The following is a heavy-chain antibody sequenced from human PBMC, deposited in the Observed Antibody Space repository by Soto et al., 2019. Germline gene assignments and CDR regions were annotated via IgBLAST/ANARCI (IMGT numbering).Heavy chain of an antibody. CDR3: AREGAVAGSVRYYYYGMDV. D-gene: IGHD6-19*01. Sequence: QVQLVQSGAEVKKPGASVKVSCKASGYTFTSYGISWVRQAPGQGLEWMGWISAYNGNTNYAQKLQGRVTMTTDTATSTAYMELRSLRSDDTAVYYCAREGAVAGSVRYYYYGMDVWGQGTTVTVSS. CDR2: ISAYNGNT. J-gene: IGHJ6*02. CDR1: GYTFTSYG. V-gene: IGHV1-18*01.